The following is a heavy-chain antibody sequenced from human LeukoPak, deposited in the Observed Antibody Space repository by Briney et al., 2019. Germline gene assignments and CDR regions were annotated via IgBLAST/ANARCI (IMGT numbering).Heavy chain of an antibody. CDR2: TYYRSKWYN. CDR1: GDSVSSNSAA. V-gene: IGHV6-1*01. CDR3: ASPNSNDKDAFDI. J-gene: IGHJ3*02. Sequence: SQTLSLTCAISGDSVSSNSAAWNWIRQSPSRGLEWLGRTYYRSKWYNDYAVSVKSRITINPDTSKNQFSLQLSSVTAADTAVYYCASPNSNDKDAFDIWGQGTMVTVSS. D-gene: IGHD4-11*01.